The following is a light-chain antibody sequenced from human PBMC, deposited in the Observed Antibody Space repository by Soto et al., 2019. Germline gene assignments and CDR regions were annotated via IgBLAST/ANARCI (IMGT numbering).Light chain of an antibody. Sequence: QTVVTQEPSLTVSPGGTVTLTCASSTGAVTSGYYPNWFQQKPGQAPRALIYSTSNKHSWTPARFSGSLLGGKAALTLSGVQPEDEAEYYCQSYDSSLSGYVVFGGGTKLTVL. CDR3: QSYDSSLSGYVV. J-gene: IGLJ2*01. V-gene: IGLV7-43*01. CDR1: TGAVTSGYY. CDR2: STS.